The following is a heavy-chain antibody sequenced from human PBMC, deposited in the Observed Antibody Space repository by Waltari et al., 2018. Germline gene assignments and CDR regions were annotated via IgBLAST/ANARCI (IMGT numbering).Heavy chain of an antibody. CDR2: TFHTGSS. CDR1: GDSVHSDSW. Sequence: QVQLQGSGPRLVKPSVTLFLPYAMHGDSVHSDSWWTWVRQRPGETLEWIAETFHTGSSHYNPSLQSRVTILLDKSKNQFSLEMKYVTAADTAVYYCARGGEYVWKVWGQGALVIVSS. J-gene: IGHJ4*02. V-gene: IGHV4-4*02. D-gene: IGHD3-16*01. CDR3: ARGGEYVWKV.